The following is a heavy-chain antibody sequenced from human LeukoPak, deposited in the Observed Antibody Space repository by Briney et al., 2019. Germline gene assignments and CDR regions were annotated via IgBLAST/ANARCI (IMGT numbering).Heavy chain of an antibody. J-gene: IGHJ4*02. Sequence: PGGSLRLSCAASGFTFSTFSLNWIRQAPGKGLEWVAYISRSGDNIYYADSVRGRFTISRDDAKNSFYLQMNSLRAEDTAVYYCAKDTKIVVVPAATYFDYWGQGALVTVSS. V-gene: IGHV3-48*01. CDR3: AKDTKIVVVPAATYFDY. CDR1: GFTFSTFS. CDR2: ISRSGDNI. D-gene: IGHD2-2*01.